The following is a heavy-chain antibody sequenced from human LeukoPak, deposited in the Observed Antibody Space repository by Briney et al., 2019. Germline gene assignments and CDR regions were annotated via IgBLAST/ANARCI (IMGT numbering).Heavy chain of an antibody. Sequence: PGGSLRLSCAASGFTVSSNYMSWVRQAPGKGLEWVSVIYSGGSTYYADSVKGRFTISRDNSKNTLYLQMNSLRAEDTAVYHCARGVLPVYALRYCDWFPYFDYWGQGTLVTVSS. CDR1: GFTVSSNY. CDR3: ARGVLPVYALRYCDWFPYFDY. D-gene: IGHD3-9*01. J-gene: IGHJ4*02. CDR2: IYSGGST. V-gene: IGHV3-66*01.